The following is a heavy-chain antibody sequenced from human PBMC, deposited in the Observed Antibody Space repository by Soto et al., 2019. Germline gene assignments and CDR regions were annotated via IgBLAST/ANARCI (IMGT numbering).Heavy chain of an antibody. J-gene: IGHJ4*02. CDR1: GYTFTGYA. V-gene: IGHV1-3*01. Sequence: QVQLVQSGSELKKPGASVKVSCKASGYTFTGYAMHWVRQAPGQRLEWMGWINAGNGNTKYSQKFQGRFTITRDTSASAADMELSGLRSEDTDVYYWAKGEWGNCRGGSCYYFDYWGQGTLVSVST. CDR3: AKGEWGNCRGGSCYYFDY. D-gene: IGHD2-15*01. CDR2: INAGNGNT.